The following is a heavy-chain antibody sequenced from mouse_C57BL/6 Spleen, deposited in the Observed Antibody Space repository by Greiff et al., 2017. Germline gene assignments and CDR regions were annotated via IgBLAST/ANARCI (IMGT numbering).Heavy chain of an antibody. CDR3: ARETGKYFDV. CDR2: INYDGSST. Sequence: EVQVVESEGGLVQPGSSMKLSCTASGFTFSDYYMAWVRQVPEKGLEWVANINYDGSSTYYLDSLKSRFIISRDNAKNILYLQMSSLKSEDTATYYCARETGKYFDVWGTGTTVTVSS. D-gene: IGHD4-1*01. J-gene: IGHJ1*03. CDR1: GFTFSDYY. V-gene: IGHV5-16*01.